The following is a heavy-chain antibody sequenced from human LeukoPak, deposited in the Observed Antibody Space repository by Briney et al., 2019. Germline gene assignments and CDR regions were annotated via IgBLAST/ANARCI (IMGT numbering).Heavy chain of an antibody. CDR2: TSGSGGSA. J-gene: IGHJ6*03. V-gene: IGHV3-23*01. CDR1: GCTFSRYA. CDR3: AKDGEYCGGDCYSSYYYMDV. Sequence: PGGSLRLSCAASGCTFSRYAMSWVRQAPGKELESVSATSGSGGSAYYADSVKGRFTISRDNSKNTLYLQMNSLRAEDTAVYYCAKDGEYCGGDCYSSYYYMDVWGKGTTVTVSS. D-gene: IGHD2-21*02.